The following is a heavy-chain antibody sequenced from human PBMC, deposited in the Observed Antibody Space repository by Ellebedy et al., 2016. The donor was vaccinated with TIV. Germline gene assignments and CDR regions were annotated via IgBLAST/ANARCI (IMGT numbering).Heavy chain of an antibody. D-gene: IGHD3-10*01. CDR3: ARKPGRGYYYMDV. Sequence: GGSLRLSCVGSGFTFSMYGMSWVRQVRQAPGKGLEWVSYISSSSSPTHYADSVKGRFTISRDNAKNSLYLQMDNLRAEDTAVYYCARKPGRGYYYMDVWGKGTTVTVSS. CDR2: ISSSSSPT. V-gene: IGHV3-48*04. J-gene: IGHJ6*03. CDR1: GFTFSMYG.